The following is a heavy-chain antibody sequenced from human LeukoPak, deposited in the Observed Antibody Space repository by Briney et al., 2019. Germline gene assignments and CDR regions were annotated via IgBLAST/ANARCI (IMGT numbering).Heavy chain of an antibody. CDR2: IYHSGST. V-gene: IGHV4-30-2*01. D-gene: IGHD3-10*01. Sequence: TLSLTCAVSGGSISSGGYSWSWIRQPPGKGLEWIGYIYHSGSTYYNPSLKSRVTISVDRSKNQFSLKLSSVTAADTAVYYCARSMVRGVTPFDYWGQGTLVTVSS. J-gene: IGHJ4*02. CDR3: ARSMVRGVTPFDY. CDR1: GGSISSGGYS.